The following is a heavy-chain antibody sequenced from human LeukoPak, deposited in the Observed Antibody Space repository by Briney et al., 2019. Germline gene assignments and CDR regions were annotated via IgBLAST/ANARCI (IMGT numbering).Heavy chain of an antibody. CDR2: IYYGGST. V-gene: IGHV4-39*01. Sequence: SETLSLTCTVSGGSISNSNNYWGWIRQPPGKGLEWIGSIYYGGSTYYNPFLKRRVTISVDTSKNQFSLKLSSVTVADTAVYYCARVTRGYYFDYWGQGTLVTVSS. CDR1: GGSISNSNNY. D-gene: IGHD3-10*01. J-gene: IGHJ4*02. CDR3: ARVTRGYYFDY.